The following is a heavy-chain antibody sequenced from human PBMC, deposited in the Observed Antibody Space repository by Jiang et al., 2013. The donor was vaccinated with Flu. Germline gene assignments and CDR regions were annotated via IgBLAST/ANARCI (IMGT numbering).Heavy chain of an antibody. V-gene: IGHV5-51*01. D-gene: IGHD5-18*01. CDR1: GYSFTSYW. CDR3: ASGRVTDYYYYGMDV. J-gene: IGHJ6*02. CDR2: IYPGDSDT. Sequence: KGSGYSFTSYWIGWVRQMPGKGLEWMGIIYPGDSDTRYSPSFQGQVTISADKSISTAYLQWSSLKASDTAMYYCASGRVTDYYYYGMDVWGQGTTVTVSS.